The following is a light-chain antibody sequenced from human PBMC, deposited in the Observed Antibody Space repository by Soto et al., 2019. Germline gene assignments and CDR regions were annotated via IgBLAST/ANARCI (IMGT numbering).Light chain of an antibody. Sequence: SYELTQPPSVSVAPGQTARITCEGNNIGTKSVHWYQQKPGQAPVLVVYDNSDRPSGIPARFSGSNSGNTATLTISRGEVGDEADYYCQVWHSTTEHVIFGGGTKLTVL. J-gene: IGLJ2*01. CDR2: DNS. CDR1: NIGTKS. V-gene: IGLV3-21*02. CDR3: QVWHSTTEHVI.